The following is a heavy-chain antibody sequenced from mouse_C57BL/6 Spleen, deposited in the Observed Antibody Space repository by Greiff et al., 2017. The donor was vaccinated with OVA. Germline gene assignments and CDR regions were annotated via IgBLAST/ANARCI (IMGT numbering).Heavy chain of an antibody. D-gene: IGHD1-1*01. J-gene: IGHJ2*01. V-gene: IGHV1-61*01. Sequence: QVQLQQPGAELVRPGSSVKLSCKASGYTFTSYWMDWVKQRPGQGLEWIGNIYPSDSETHYNQKFKDKATLTVDKSSSTAYMQLSSLTSEDSAVYYCARAYYGSSSQGYFDYWGQGTTLTVSS. CDR2: IYPSDSET. CDR3: ARAYYGSSSQGYFDY. CDR1: GYTFTSYW.